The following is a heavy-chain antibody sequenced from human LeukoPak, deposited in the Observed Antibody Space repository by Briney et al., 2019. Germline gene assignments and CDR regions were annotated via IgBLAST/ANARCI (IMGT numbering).Heavy chain of an antibody. V-gene: IGHV4-59*11. CDR2: ISYIGST. CDR3: ARDLVTVTKGFDI. Sequence: SETLSLTCSVSDDSFSSHYWTWIRQPPGKGLDWIGYISYIGSTNYNPSLKSRVTISIDTSKDQFSLKLSSVTAADTAVYYCARDLVTVTKGFDIWGQGTMVSVSS. CDR1: DDSFSSHY. D-gene: IGHD4-17*01. J-gene: IGHJ3*02.